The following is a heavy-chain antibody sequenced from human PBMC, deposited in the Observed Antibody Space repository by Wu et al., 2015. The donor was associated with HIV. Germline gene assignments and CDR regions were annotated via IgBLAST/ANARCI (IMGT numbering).Heavy chain of an antibody. V-gene: IGHV1-69*05. CDR3: ARGNSSGLGYYYGMDV. CDR1: GGTFSSHI. CDR2: INPAFGTS. D-gene: IGHD5-18*01. Sequence: QVQLVQSGAEVTKPGSSVKIFCKPSGGTFSSHIIIWVRQAPGQGLEWMGGINPAFGTSNYAQNFQGRVTMTTDKSTNTAYMELSSLRSEDTAVYYCARGNSSGLGYYYGMDVWGRGTTVTVSS. J-gene: IGHJ6*02.